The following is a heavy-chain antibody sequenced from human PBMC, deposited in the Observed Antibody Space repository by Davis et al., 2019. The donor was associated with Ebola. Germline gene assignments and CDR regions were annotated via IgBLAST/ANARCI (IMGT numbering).Heavy chain of an antibody. CDR1: GFTFSSYT. Sequence: GGSLRLSCVASGFTFSSYTMNWVRQAPGMGLEWVSSINGRGNYIQYADSVNGRFTISRDNAKNSLYLQLNSLRAEDTAVYYCAGLGFSYGRNFDYWGQGTLVTVSS. J-gene: IGHJ4*02. CDR2: INGRGNYI. D-gene: IGHD5-18*01. CDR3: AGLGFSYGRNFDY. V-gene: IGHV3-21*01.